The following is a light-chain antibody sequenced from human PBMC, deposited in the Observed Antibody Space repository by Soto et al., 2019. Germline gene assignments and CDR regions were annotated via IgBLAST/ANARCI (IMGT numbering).Light chain of an antibody. CDR1: RRISRN. J-gene: IGKJ4*01. CDR3: DPHNNWPVVT. CDR2: GAS. V-gene: IGKV3-15*01. Sequence: EMVLTQSPATLSGSPGERVTLSCRASRRISRNLAWYQQKAGQAPRLLIYGASTRATGIPDRFSGRGSGTVFTLTINVLQSEDFVTYYCDPHNNWPVVTFCGGTRVEIK.